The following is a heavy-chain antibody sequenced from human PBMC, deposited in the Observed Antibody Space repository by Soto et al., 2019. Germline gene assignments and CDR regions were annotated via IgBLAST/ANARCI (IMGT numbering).Heavy chain of an antibody. CDR3: ARGGVEYCSSTSCYGGMNV. J-gene: IGHJ6*02. Sequence: SETLSLTCTVSGGSISSGVYYWSWIRQPPGKGLEWIGYIYYSGSTYYNPSLKSRVTISVDTSKNQFSLKLSSVTAADTAVYYCARGGVEYCSSTSCYGGMNVWGQGTTVTVSS. D-gene: IGHD2-2*01. V-gene: IGHV4-30-4*01. CDR1: GGSISSGVYY. CDR2: IYYSGST.